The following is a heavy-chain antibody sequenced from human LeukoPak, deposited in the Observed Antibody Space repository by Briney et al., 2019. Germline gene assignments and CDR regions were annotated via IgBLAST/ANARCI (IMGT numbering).Heavy chain of an antibody. CDR2: IYYSGST. Sequence: PSETLSLTCTVSGGSVTSYYWGWLRQPPGKGLEWIGYIYYSGSTNYNPSLKSRVTISVDTSTNQFSLKLSSVTAAGTAVYYCARDNWNYGSSMDVGGQGTTVTVSS. CDR1: GGSVTSYY. D-gene: IGHD1-7*01. J-gene: IGHJ6*02. CDR3: ARDNWNYGSSMDV. V-gene: IGHV4-59*02.